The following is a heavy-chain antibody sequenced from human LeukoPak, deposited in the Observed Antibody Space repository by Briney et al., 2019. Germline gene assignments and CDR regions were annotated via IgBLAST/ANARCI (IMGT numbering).Heavy chain of an antibody. CDR1: GYTFTSYG. Sequence: ASVKVSCKASGYTFTSYGISWVRQAPGQGLEWMGWINPNSGGTNYAQKFQGRVTMTRDTSISTAYMELSRLRSDDTAVYYCASGQLRYFDWLPDWGRDAFDIWGQGTMVTVSS. V-gene: IGHV1-2*02. D-gene: IGHD3-9*01. J-gene: IGHJ3*02. CDR3: ASGQLRYFDWLPDWGRDAFDI. CDR2: INPNSGGT.